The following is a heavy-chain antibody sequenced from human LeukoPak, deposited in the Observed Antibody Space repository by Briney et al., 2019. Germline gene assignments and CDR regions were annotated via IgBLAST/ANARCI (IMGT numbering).Heavy chain of an antibody. J-gene: IGHJ4*02. CDR1: GYSFTSYW. V-gene: IGHV5-51*01. D-gene: IGHD3-22*01. CDR2: FYPADSDT. CDR3: AKYFSDSSAYLDY. Sequence: GESLKISCKGSGYSFTSYWIGWVRQMPGKGLEWMGIFYPADSDTRYSPSFQGQVTFSADKSISTAYLQWSSLKASDTAMYYCAKYFSDSSAYLDYWGQGTLVTVSS.